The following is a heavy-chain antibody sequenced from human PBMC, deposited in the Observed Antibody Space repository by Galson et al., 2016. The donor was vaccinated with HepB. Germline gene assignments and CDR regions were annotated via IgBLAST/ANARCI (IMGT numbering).Heavy chain of an antibody. V-gene: IGHV3-23*01. Sequence: SLRLSCAASGFIFSRYAMSWVRQAPGKGLEWVSAVDGGGRTTSYADSVRGRFTVSRDNSKNTLSLQVNSLRGEDTAVYYCAKGRLGSSWFPSFDYWGQGTVVTVSS. CDR3: AKGRLGSSWFPSFDY. CDR2: VDGGGRTT. D-gene: IGHD6-13*01. CDR1: GFIFSRYA. J-gene: IGHJ4*02.